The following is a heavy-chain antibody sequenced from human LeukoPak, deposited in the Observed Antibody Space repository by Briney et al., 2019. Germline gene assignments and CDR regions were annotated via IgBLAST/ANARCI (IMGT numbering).Heavy chain of an antibody. CDR2: IGGTGTYI. D-gene: IGHD2-15*01. CDR3: AKDGAPYCRGGTCYSAADY. Sequence: GGSLRLSCAASGFTFSDYSMNWVRQAPGKGLEWVSSIGGTGTYIYYADSVKGRFTISRDNAKNSVYLQMNSLRAEDTAVYYCAKDGAPYCRGGTCYSAADYWGQGTLVTVSS. CDR1: GFTFSDYS. J-gene: IGHJ4*02. V-gene: IGHV3-21*01.